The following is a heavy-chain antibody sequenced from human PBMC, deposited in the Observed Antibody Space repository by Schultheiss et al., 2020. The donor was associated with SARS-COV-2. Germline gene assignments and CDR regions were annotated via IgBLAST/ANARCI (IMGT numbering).Heavy chain of an antibody. CDR1: GGSISSGGYY. Sequence: SETLSLTCTVSGGSISSGGYYWSWIRQPPGKGLEWIGEINRDGSGNYNPSLKSRVTMSVDTSKNQFSLKLSSVTAADTAVYYCARGNLGLLWFGTSVYGMDVWGQGTTVTVSS. CDR2: INRDGSG. D-gene: IGHD3-10*01. J-gene: IGHJ6*02. CDR3: ARGNLGLLWFGTSVYGMDV. V-gene: IGHV4-31*03.